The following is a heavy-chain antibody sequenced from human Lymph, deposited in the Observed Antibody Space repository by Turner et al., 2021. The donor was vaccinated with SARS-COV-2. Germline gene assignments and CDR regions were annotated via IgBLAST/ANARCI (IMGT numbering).Heavy chain of an antibody. D-gene: IGHD1-26*01. J-gene: IGHJ3*02. CDR2: IIPILGIA. CDR1: GGTFSTYV. CDR3: ARRHSGNYDAFDI. Sequence: QVQLVQSGAEVKKPGSSVTVSCKASGGTFSTYVISWVRQAPGQGCEWMGGIIPILGIANYAQKFQGRVTITADKSTSTAYMELSSLRSEDTAVYHCARRHSGNYDAFDIWGQGTMVTVSS. V-gene: IGHV1-69*10.